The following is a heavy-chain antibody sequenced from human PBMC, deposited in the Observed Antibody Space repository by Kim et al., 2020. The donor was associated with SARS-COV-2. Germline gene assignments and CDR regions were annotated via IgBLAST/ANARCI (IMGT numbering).Heavy chain of an antibody. D-gene: IGHD2-2*01. CDR3: AREKNQARGYCSSTSCSRGSSWFDP. J-gene: IGHJ5*02. Sequence: SETLSLTCTVSGGSISSGDYYWSWIRQPPGKGLEWIGYIYYSGSTYYNPSLKSRVTISVDTSKNQFSLKLSSVTAADTAVYYCAREKNQARGYCSSTSCSRGSSWFDPWGQGTLVTVSS. CDR1: GGSISSGDYY. V-gene: IGHV4-30-4*01. CDR2: IYYSGST.